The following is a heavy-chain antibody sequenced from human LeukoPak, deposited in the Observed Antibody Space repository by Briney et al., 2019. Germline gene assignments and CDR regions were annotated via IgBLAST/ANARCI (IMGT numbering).Heavy chain of an antibody. Sequence: SETLSLTCTVSGGSISSYYWSWIRQPAGKGLEWIGRIYSSGNTNYNPSLKSRLTMSVDTSKNQFSLKLRSVTAADTAVYYCARGWTVTSYYYYYMDVWGRGTTVTVSS. D-gene: IGHD4-17*01. CDR2: IYSSGNT. CDR3: ARGWTVTSYYYYYMDV. J-gene: IGHJ6*03. V-gene: IGHV4-4*07. CDR1: GGSISSYY.